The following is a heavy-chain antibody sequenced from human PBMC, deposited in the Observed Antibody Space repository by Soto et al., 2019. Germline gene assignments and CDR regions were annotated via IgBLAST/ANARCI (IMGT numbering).Heavy chain of an antibody. CDR1: GFSLSTRGVG. V-gene: IGHV2-5*02. J-gene: IGHJ4*02. D-gene: IGHD3-10*01. Sequence: QITLKESGPTLVKPTQALTLTCTFSGFSLSTRGVGVGWIRQPPGKALEWLALIYWDDDNRYSPSLKSRVTISKDTSKNQVVLTMTNMDPVDTATYYCVRLLWFGELSWGQGTLVTVSS. CDR2: IYWDDDN. CDR3: VRLLWFGELS.